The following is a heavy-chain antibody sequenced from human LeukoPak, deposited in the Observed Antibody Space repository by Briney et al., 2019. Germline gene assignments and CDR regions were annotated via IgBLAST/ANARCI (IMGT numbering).Heavy chain of an antibody. V-gene: IGHV3-66*01. CDR3: ARVGDYVCKD. D-gene: IGHD3-16*01. Sequence: ETLSLTCTVSGGSISSYYWSWVRQAPGKGLEWVSVIYTGGSTYYADSVKGRFTISRDNSKNTLYLQMNSLRVEDTAVYYCARVGDYVCKDWGQGTLVTVSS. J-gene: IGHJ4*02. CDR1: GGSISSYY. CDR2: IYTGGST.